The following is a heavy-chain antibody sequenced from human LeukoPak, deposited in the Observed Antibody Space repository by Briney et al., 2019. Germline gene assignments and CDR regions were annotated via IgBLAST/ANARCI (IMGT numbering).Heavy chain of an antibody. J-gene: IGHJ4*02. D-gene: IGHD2-15*01. CDR1: RLTFTDYG. Sequence: GGSLRLSCAASRLTFTDYGMHWVRQPPGKGLEWVALIWYDGSGKYYADSVKGRFTISRDNSKNTLYLQMNSLRAEDTAVYYCARDWCGGGSCYYFDHWGQGTLVTVSS. CDR2: IWYDGSGK. V-gene: IGHV3-33*01. CDR3: ARDWCGGGSCYYFDH.